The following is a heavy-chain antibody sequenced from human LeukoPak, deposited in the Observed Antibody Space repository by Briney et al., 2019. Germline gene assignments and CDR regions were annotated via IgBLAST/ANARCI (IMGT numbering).Heavy chain of an antibody. CDR2: ISSSGSTI. Sequence: GGSLRLSCAASGFTFSDYYMSWIRQAPGKGLEWVSYISSSGSTIYYADSVKGRFTISRDNAKNSLYLQMNSLRAEDTAVYFCAKKHGYTYGDPFDFWGQGMLVTVSS. J-gene: IGHJ4*02. CDR3: AKKHGYTYGDPFDF. D-gene: IGHD5-24*01. CDR1: GFTFSDYY. V-gene: IGHV3-11*01.